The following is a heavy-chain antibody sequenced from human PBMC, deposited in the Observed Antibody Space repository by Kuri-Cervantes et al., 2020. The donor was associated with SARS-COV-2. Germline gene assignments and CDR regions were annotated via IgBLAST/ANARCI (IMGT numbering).Heavy chain of an antibody. CDR1: GFTFSSYA. D-gene: IGHD6-19*01. J-gene: IGHJ4*02. Sequence: GGSLRLSCEASGFTFSSYAMRWVRQVPGKGLEWVSPISGNGGSTYYADSVKGRFTISRDNSKNTLYMQMNSLRAEDTAVYYCASGTTGWDFDNWGQGTLVTVSS. V-gene: IGHV3-23*01. CDR3: ASGTTGWDFDN. CDR2: ISGNGGST.